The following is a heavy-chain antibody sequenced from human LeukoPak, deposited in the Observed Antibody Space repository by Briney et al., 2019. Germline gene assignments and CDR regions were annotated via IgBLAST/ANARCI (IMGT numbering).Heavy chain of an antibody. CDR1: GGSISSGGYY. Sequence: SETLSLTCTVSGGSISSGGYYWSWIRQHPGKGLEWTGYIYYSGSTYYNPSLKSRVTISVDTSKNQFSLKLSSVTAADTAVYYCARSTSATYYYDSGWDYWGQGTLVTVSS. J-gene: IGHJ4*02. CDR3: ARSTSATYYYDSGWDY. D-gene: IGHD3-22*01. V-gene: IGHV4-31*03. CDR2: IYYSGST.